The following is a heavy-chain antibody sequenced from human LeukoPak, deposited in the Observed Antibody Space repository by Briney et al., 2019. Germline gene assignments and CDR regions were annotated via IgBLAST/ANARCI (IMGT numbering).Heavy chain of an antibody. CDR1: GFTFSTYS. Sequence: GGSLRLSCAASGFTFSTYSMDWVRQAPGKGLEYVSAISNNGDSTHYANSVKGRFTISRDNSKNTLYLQMNSLRAEDTAVYYCARDLSIVIVPAGIRHAFDIWGQGTMVTVSS. V-gene: IGHV3-64*01. CDR2: ISNNGDST. D-gene: IGHD2-2*02. CDR3: ARDLSIVIVPAGIRHAFDI. J-gene: IGHJ3*02.